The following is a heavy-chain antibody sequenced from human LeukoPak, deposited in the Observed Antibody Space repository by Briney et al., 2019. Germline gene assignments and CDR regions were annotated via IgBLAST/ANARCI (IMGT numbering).Heavy chain of an antibody. D-gene: IGHD6-19*01. CDR1: GLTFSSSW. J-gene: IGHJ4*02. CDR2: INPDGNKK. V-gene: IGHV3-7*01. Sequence: GGSLRLSCAVSGLTFSSSWMDWVRQAPGKGLEWVASINPDGNKKYSADSVKGRFTISRDNSKNTLYLQMNSLRGEDTSVYYCARDRGYTSGWPNFDYWGQGTLVTVSS. CDR3: ARDRGYTSGWPNFDY.